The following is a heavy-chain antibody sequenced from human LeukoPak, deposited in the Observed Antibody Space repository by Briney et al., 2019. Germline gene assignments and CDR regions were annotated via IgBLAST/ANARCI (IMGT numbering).Heavy chain of an antibody. J-gene: IGHJ6*03. CDR3: AEMGAAELYYYYYMDV. Sequence: SQTLSLTCAISGDSVSSNSAAWNWIRQSPSRGLEWLGRTYYRSKWYNDYAVSVKSRITINPDTSKNHFSLQLNSVTPEDTAVYYCAEMGAAELYYYYYMDVWGKGTTVTVSS. CDR1: GDSVSSNSAA. CDR2: TYYRSKWYN. D-gene: IGHD6-13*01. V-gene: IGHV6-1*01.